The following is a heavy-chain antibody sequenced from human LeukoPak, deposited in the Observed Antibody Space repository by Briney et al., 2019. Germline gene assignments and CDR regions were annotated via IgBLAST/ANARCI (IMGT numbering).Heavy chain of an antibody. CDR3: ARHRILDYYGSGSTYFDY. D-gene: IGHD3-10*01. CDR1: GGSISSSNW. CDR2: IYHSGST. V-gene: IGHV4-4*02. J-gene: IGHJ4*02. Sequence: PSETLSLTCAASGGSISSSNWWSWVRQPPGKGLEWIGEIYHSGSTNYNPSLKSRVTISVDTSKNQFSLKLSSVTAADTAVYYCARHRILDYYGSGSTYFDYWGQGTLVTVSS.